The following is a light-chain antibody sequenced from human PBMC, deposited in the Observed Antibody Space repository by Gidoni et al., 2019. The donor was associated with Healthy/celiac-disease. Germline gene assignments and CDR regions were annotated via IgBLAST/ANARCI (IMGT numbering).Light chain of an antibody. V-gene: IGLV3-19*01. CDR2: GKN. J-gene: IGLJ2*01. Sequence: TVRITCQGDSLRSYYASWYQQKPGQAPVLVIYGKNNRPSGIPDRFSGSSSGNTASLTSTGAQAEDEADYYCNSRDSSGNHVVFGGGTKLTVL. CDR3: NSRDSSGNHVV. CDR1: SLRSYY.